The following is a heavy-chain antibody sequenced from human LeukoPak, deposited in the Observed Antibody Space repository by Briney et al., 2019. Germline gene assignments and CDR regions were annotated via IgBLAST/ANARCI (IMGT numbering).Heavy chain of an antibody. J-gene: IGHJ6*02. D-gene: IGHD2-2*01. CDR2: INHSGST. Sequence: SETLSLTCTVSGGSISSYYWSWIRQPPGKGLEWIGEINHSGSTNYNPSLKSRVTISVDTSKNQFSLKLSSVTAADTAVYYCARGQLLPYYYYGMDVWGQGTTVTVSS. V-gene: IGHV4-34*01. CDR3: ARGQLLPYYYYGMDV. CDR1: GGSISSYY.